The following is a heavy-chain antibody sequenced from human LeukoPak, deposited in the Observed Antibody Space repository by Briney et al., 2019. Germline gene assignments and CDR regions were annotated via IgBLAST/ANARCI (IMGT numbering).Heavy chain of an antibody. V-gene: IGHV3-48*02. CDR2: ISSSVGTI. J-gene: IGHJ5*02. CDR1: GFTFSGYS. D-gene: IGHD1-1*01. Sequence: GGSLTLFCAASGFTFSGYSMNWVRQAPGKGLEGVSYISSSVGTIYYADSVKGRFTISRDNANNSLYLQMNSLRDEDTAVYYCARDLEATGPNWFDPWGQGTLVTVSS. CDR3: ARDLEATGPNWFDP.